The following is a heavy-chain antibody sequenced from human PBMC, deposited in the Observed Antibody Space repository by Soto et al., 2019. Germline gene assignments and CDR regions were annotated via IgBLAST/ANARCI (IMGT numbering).Heavy chain of an antibody. D-gene: IGHD6-13*01. CDR2: IKQDGSEK. J-gene: IGHJ6*02. CDR3: ARDNGIAAAGTLHYYYYGMDV. CDR1: VFTFSSYW. Sequence: PGGSLSLSCAAPVFTFSSYWMSWFRQAPVEVLEWVANIKQDGSEKYYVDSVKGRFTISRDNAKNSLYLQMNSLRAEDTAVYYCARDNGIAAAGTLHYYYYGMDVWGQGTTVTVSS. V-gene: IGHV3-7*03.